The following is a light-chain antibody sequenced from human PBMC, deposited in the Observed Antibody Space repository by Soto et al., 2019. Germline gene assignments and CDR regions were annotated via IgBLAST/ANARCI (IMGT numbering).Light chain of an antibody. CDR1: ASDIGTNT. Sequence: QSVLTQPPSASGTPGQRVSISCSGRASDIGTNTVNWYQQFPGTAPNLLLHSNDQRPSGVPDRFSGSKSGTSASLAISGLQSEDEADYYCVAWDGSLNGYVFGTGTKVTVL. V-gene: IGLV1-44*01. CDR3: VAWDGSLNGYV. CDR2: SND. J-gene: IGLJ1*01.